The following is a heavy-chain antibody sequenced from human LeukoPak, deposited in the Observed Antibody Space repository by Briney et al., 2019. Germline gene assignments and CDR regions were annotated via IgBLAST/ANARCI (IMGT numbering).Heavy chain of an antibody. CDR2: ISSSSSTI. CDR3: AKLTAVTPRGFDY. D-gene: IGHD4-17*01. V-gene: IGHV3-48*01. Sequence: PGGSLRLSCAASGFTFSSYSMNWVRQAPGKGLEWVSYISSSSSTIYYADSVKGRFTISRDNAKNSLYLQMSSLRAEDTAVYYCAKLTAVTPRGFDYWGQGTLVTVSS. J-gene: IGHJ4*02. CDR1: GFTFSSYS.